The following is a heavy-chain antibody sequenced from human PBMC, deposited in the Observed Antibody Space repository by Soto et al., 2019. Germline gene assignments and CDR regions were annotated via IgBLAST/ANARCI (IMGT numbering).Heavy chain of an antibody. CDR2: INAGNGNT. CDR3: ARDRGSGWYWGWFDP. V-gene: IGHV1-3*01. Sequence: QVQLVQSGAEVKKPGPSVKVSCKASGYTFTSYAMHWVRKAPGQRLEWMGWINAGNGNTKYSQKFQGRVTITRDTSASTAYMELSSLRSEDTAVYYCARDRGSGWYWGWFDPWGQGTLVTVSS. D-gene: IGHD6-19*01. J-gene: IGHJ5*02. CDR1: GYTFTSYA.